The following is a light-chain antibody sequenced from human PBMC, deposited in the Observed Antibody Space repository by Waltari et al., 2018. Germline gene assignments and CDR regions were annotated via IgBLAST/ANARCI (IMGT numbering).Light chain of an antibody. CDR3: QVWDSRSDHVV. CDR2: ENS. J-gene: IGLJ2*01. CDR1: DIGYKS. V-gene: IGLV3-21*02. Sequence: SYVLTQPPSVSVAPGQTARITCEGTDIGYKSVHWYSQRPGQAPVLVLHENSDRPSGVPERISGSNAVNMATLSISRVEAGDEADYYCQVWDSRSDHVVFGGGTKLTVL.